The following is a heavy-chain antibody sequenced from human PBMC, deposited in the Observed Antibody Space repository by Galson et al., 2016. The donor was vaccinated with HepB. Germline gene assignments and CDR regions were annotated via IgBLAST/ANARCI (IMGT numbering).Heavy chain of an antibody. D-gene: IGHD6-13*01. Sequence: SLRLSCAASGFTLSPYAMHWVRQAPGKGLEYVSGIHSNGGAINYADSVKGRFTISRDNSKNTLYFQMSGLRPEDTAVYYCVKGVASRPGYYFDLWGQGTLVTVSP. CDR1: GFTLSPYA. J-gene: IGHJ4*02. CDR2: IHSNGGAI. V-gene: IGHV3-64D*06. CDR3: VKGVASRPGYYFDL.